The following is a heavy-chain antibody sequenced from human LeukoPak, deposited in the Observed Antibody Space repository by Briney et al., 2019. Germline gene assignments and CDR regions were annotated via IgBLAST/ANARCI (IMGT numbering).Heavy chain of an antibody. CDR2: ISANNGNT. D-gene: IGHD1-26*01. CDR1: GYTFTGYY. J-gene: IGHJ4*02. V-gene: IGHV1-18*04. CDR3: ARDRGWDLPPGEDY. Sequence: GASVKVSCKASGYTFTGYYMHWVRQAPGQGLEWMGWISANNGNTNYAQKLQGRVTMTTDTSTSTAYMELRSLRSDDTAVYYCARDRGWDLPPGEDYWGQGTLVTVSS.